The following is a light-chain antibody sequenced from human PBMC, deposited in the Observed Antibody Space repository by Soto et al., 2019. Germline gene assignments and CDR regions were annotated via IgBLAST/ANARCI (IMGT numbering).Light chain of an antibody. CDR2: DAS. CDR1: QSVGNNY. CDR3: EEYGSKPLT. Sequence: EIALTQSPGTLSLSPGERATLSCRASQSVGNNYLAWYQQKPGQAPRFLIYDASSRATGIPDRFSGSGSGTEFNLTISRLEPEDFAVYYCEEYGSKPLTFGGGTKVEIK. J-gene: IGKJ4*01. V-gene: IGKV3-20*01.